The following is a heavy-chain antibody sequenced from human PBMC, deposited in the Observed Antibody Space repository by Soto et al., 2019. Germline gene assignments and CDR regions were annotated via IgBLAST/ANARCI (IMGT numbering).Heavy chain of an antibody. V-gene: IGHV4-30-2*01. D-gene: IGHD4-17*01. Sequence: QLQLQESGSGLLKPSQTLSLTCAVSGASISSGGYSWSWIRQQPGQLLEWIGYIYNSGSTYYNPYLNGRVTISGDRSKNQFSLKLRSVTAADTAVYYCASHPGEDGYYDRFAFDIWGQGTMVTVSS. CDR2: IYNSGST. J-gene: IGHJ3*02. CDR1: GASISSGGYS. CDR3: ASHPGEDGYYDRFAFDI.